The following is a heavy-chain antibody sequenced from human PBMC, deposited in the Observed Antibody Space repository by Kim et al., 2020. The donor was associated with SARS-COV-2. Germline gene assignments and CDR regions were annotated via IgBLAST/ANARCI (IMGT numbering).Heavy chain of an antibody. D-gene: IGHD6-13*01. J-gene: IGHJ4*02. V-gene: IGHV4-59*13. CDR3: ARGAGQDFDY. CDR2: IYYSGCT. Sequence: SETLSLTCIVSGGSISSYYWSWIRQPPGKGLEWIGYIYYSGCTNYNPSLKSRVTISVDTSKNQFSLKLSSVTAADTAVYYCARGAGQDFDYWGQGTLVTVSS. CDR1: GGSISSYY.